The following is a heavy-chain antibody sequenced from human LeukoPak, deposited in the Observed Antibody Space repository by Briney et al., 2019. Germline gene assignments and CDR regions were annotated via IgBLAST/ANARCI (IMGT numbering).Heavy chain of an antibody. CDR2: IKQDGSEK. J-gene: IGHJ4*02. D-gene: IGHD4-17*01. V-gene: IGHV3-7*01. CDR1: GFTFSSYW. Sequence: GGSLRLSCAASGFTFSSYWMSWVRQAPGKGLEWVANIKQDGSEKYYVDSVKGRFTISRDNAKNSLYLQTNSLRAEDTAVYYCARDLGSYGDYVDYWGQGALVTVSS. CDR3: ARDLGSYGDYVDY.